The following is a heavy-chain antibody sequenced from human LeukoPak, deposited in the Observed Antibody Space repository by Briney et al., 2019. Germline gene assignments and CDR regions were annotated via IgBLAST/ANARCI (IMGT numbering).Heavy chain of an antibody. CDR1: GGTFSSYA. V-gene: IGHV1-46*01. D-gene: IGHD2-15*01. Sequence: VKVSCKASGGTFSSYAISWVRQAPGQGLEWMGIINPSNDRTTYAQKFQGRINVTRDTSSSTVSMELSSLRSEDTAVYYCARADCSGGSCLFEYWGQGTLVTVSS. CDR3: ARADCSGGSCLFEY. J-gene: IGHJ4*02. CDR2: INPSNDRT.